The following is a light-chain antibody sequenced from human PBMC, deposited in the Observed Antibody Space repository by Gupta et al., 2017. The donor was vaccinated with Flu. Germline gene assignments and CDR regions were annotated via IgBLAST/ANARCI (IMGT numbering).Light chain of an antibody. V-gene: IGKV3-11*01. CDR2: GAS. CDR1: QNINSD. J-gene: IGKJ2*01. CDR3: QQRHQWPDT. Sequence: EIVLTQSPATLSLSPGERATLSCRASQNINSDLAWYQQKPAQPPRLLIYGASNRATGIPARFSGGGSGTDFTLTISSLEPEDFAVYHCQQRHQWPDTFGQGTKLEIK.